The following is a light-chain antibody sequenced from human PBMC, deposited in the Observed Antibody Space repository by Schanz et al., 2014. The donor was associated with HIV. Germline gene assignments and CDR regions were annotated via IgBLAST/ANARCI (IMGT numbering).Light chain of an antibody. Sequence: QSVLTQPPSVSGAPGQRVTISCTGSSSNIGAGYDVHWYQQLPGTAPKLLIYGNSNRPSGVPDRFSGSKSGTSASLAITGLQAEDEADYYCAVWDDGLKAWVFGGGTKLTVL. CDR3: AVWDDGLKAWV. CDR1: SSNIGAGYD. CDR2: GNS. J-gene: IGLJ3*02. V-gene: IGLV1-40*01.